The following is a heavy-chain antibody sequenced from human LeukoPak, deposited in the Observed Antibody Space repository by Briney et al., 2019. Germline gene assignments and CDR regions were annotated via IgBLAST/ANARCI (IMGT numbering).Heavy chain of an antibody. CDR2: IYYSGST. CDR3: ARLAVATSDAFDI. V-gene: IGHV4-59*08. J-gene: IGHJ3*02. D-gene: IGHD5-12*01. Sequence: SETLSLTCTVSGGSISSYYWSLIRQPPGKGLEWIGYIYYSGSTNYNPSLKSRVTISVDTSKNQFSLKLGSVTAADTAVYYCARLAVATSDAFDIWGQGTTVTVSS. CDR1: GGSISSYY.